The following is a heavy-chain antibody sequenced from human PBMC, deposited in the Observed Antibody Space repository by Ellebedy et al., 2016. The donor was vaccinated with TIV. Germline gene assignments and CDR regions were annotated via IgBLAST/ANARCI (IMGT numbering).Heavy chain of an antibody. CDR3: ANGPLDY. Sequence: AASVKVSCKASRGTFSNYAINWVRRAPGQGLEWMGWINPNSGVTTYGQKFQGRVTMTRDTSITTAYMDLRGLRSDDTAVYYCANGPLDYWGQGTLVTVSS. CDR2: INPNSGVT. CDR1: RGTFSNYA. J-gene: IGHJ4*02. V-gene: IGHV1-2*02.